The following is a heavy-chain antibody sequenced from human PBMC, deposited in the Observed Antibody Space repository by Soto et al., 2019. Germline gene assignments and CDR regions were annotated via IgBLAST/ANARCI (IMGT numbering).Heavy chain of an antibody. D-gene: IGHD6-13*01. Sequence: GGSLRLFCAASGFTFSTYALTWVRQAPGKGLEWVSSITGNGNNAFYADSVRGRFAISRDNSKNTVYLQMGTLTVEDTAVYYCATVTIPGAGRFWGQGTLVTVSS. V-gene: IGHV3-23*01. CDR1: GFTFSTYA. CDR2: ITGNGNNA. CDR3: ATVTIPGAGRF. J-gene: IGHJ4*02.